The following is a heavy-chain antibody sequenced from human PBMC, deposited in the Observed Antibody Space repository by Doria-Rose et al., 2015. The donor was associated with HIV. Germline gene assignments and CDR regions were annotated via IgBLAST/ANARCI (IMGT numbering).Heavy chain of an antibody. J-gene: IGHJ4*02. CDR3: ARVLSGTYDY. CDR1: GGSISHYY. CDR2: IFYTGST. D-gene: IGHD1-26*01. V-gene: IGHV4-59*01. Sequence: QVQLQESGPGLVKPSETLSLTCSVSGGSISHYYWRWIRQPPGQELEYIGDIFYTGSTNYSPSLKSRVSISIDTSKNKFSLRLSSVTAADTAVYYCARVLSGTYDYWGQGTLVTVSS.